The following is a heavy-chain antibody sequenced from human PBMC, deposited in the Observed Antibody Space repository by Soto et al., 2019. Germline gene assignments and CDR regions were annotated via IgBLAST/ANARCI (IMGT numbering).Heavy chain of an antibody. CDR2: ISSSGNT. CDR1: DGSISNFY. J-gene: IGHJ4*02. Sequence: SETLSLTCTVSDGSISNFYWSWIRQPPGKGLEWIGYISSSGNTNYDPSLKSRVSISVDTSKNQFSLNLTSVTAADTAVYYCARAPMVLTRSYFDSWGQGTPVTVSS. D-gene: IGHD3-22*01. CDR3: ARAPMVLTRSYFDS. V-gene: IGHV4-59*01.